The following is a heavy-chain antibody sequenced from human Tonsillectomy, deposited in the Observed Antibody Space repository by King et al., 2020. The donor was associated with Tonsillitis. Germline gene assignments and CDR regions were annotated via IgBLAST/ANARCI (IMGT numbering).Heavy chain of an antibody. V-gene: IGHV3-23*04. J-gene: IGHJ4*02. CDR1: GFTFRDYA. CDR3: AKYEGHPLGQYYFDY. Sequence: EVQLVESGGGLVQPGESLRLSCAASGFTFRDYAMSWVRQAPGKGLEWVSLISKSADSADYADSVKGRFTISRDNSKNRLFLQMNSLRAEDTALYYCAKYEGHPLGQYYFDYWGQGTLVTVSS. D-gene: IGHD1-26*01. CDR2: ISKSADSA.